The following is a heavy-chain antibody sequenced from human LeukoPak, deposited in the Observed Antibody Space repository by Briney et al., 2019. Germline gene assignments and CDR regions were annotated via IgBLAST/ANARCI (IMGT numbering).Heavy chain of an antibody. CDR2: ISNSGSTV. Sequence: GGSLGLSCPPPEFTSVGYKMTGVRQPPGRGLEWISYISNSGSTVYYADSVKGRFTSSRDNAKNSLYPQMNSLRVEDTAVYYCAREDGDAFDIWGQGTMVSVSS. CDR3: AREDGDAFDI. D-gene: IGHD5-24*01. V-gene: IGHV3-48*03. J-gene: IGHJ3*02. CDR1: EFTSVGYK.